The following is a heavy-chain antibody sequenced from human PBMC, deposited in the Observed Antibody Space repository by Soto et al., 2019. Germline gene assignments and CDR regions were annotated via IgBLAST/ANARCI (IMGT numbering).Heavy chain of an antibody. CDR3: ARDPGYRSGGSCYFDY. D-gene: IGHD2-15*01. Sequence: PSETLSLTCTVSGGSISSHYWSWIRQPPGKGLEWIGYIYYSGSTNYNPSLKSRVTISGDTSKNQVSLKLSSVTAADTAVYYCARDPGYRSGGSCYFDYWGQGTLVTVSS. CDR1: GGSISSHY. V-gene: IGHV4-59*11. J-gene: IGHJ4*02. CDR2: IYYSGST.